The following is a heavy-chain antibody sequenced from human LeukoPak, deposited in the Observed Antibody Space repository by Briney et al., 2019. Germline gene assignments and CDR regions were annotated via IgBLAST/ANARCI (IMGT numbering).Heavy chain of an antibody. J-gene: IGHJ6*03. V-gene: IGHV1-69*06. CDR3: ARVSQTYNWNYVRYYYYMDV. CDR2: IIPIFGTA. D-gene: IGHD1-7*01. Sequence: ASVKVSCKASGGTFIIYAISWVRQAPGQGLEWMGGIIPIFGTANYAQKFRGRVTITADKSTRTAYMELSSLRSEDTAVYYCARVSQTYNWNYVRYYYYMDVWGKGTTVTVSS. CDR1: GGTFIIYA.